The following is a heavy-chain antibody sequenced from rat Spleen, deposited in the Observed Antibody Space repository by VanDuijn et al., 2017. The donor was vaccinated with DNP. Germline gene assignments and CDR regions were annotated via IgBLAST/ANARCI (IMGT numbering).Heavy chain of an antibody. CDR2: ISYDGSDT. CDR1: GYTFSDYA. D-gene: IGHD1-2*01. Sequence: EVQLVESGGGLVQPGRSLKFSCAASGYTFSDYAMAWVRQAPKKGLEWVAIISYDGSDTYYRDSMKGRFTISRNNAKSTLYLQMDSLRSEGTDTYDCGRHGLAIAAISYNWFAYWGQEVMVTVSS. CDR3: GRHGLAIAAISYNWFAY. J-gene: IGHJ2*01. V-gene: IGHV5-17*01.